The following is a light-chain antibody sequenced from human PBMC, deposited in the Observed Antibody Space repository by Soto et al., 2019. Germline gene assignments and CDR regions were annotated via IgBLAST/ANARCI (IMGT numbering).Light chain of an antibody. CDR2: DVS. CDR3: SSYRSSSTYVV. Sequence: QSALTQPASVSGSPGQSITISCTGTSSDVGGYNYVSWYQQHPGKAPKLMIYDVSNRPSGVSNRFSGSKSGNTASLTISGLQAEDEADYYCSSYRSSSTYVVFAGGTKVTVL. V-gene: IGLV2-14*01. J-gene: IGLJ2*01. CDR1: SSDVGGYNY.